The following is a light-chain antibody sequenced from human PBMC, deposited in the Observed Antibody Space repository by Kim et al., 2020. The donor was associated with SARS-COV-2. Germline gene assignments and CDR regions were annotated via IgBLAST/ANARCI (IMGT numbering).Light chain of an antibody. CDR2: GAS. J-gene: IGKJ1*01. V-gene: IGKV3-15*01. CDR1: QSVSSN. CDR3: QQYNDWPQT. Sequence: VSPRERATLSCRASQSVSSNLARYQQKPGQAPRLLVYGASSRATGVPARFSGSASGTEFTLTISSLQSEDFAVYYCQQYNDWPQTFGQGTKVDIK.